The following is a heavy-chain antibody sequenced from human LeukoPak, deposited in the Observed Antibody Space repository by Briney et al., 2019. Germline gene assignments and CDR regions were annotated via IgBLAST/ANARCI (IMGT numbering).Heavy chain of an antibody. Sequence: GASVKVSCKASGYTFTAYAMNWVRQAPGQGLEWMGWINTGTGNPTYAQGFTGRFVFSLDTSVSTAYLQITNLKTEDTAVYYCARVWAAAGFFYHFDYWGQGALVTVSS. D-gene: IGHD6-13*01. CDR3: ARVWAAAGFFYHFDY. CDR1: GYTFTAYA. CDR2: INTGTGNP. V-gene: IGHV7-4-1*02. J-gene: IGHJ4*02.